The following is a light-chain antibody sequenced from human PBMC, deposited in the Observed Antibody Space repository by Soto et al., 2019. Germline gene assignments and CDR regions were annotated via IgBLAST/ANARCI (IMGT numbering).Light chain of an antibody. V-gene: IGKV3-20*01. CDR3: QQYGSSPPWT. CDR2: DAS. J-gene: IGKJ1*01. CDR1: QSVSSSY. Sequence: ETGLTQSAGTLSLSPGERASLSCRASQSVSSSYLAWYQQIPGQAPRLLINDASRRATGIPDRFSGSGSGTDFTLTISRLEPEDFAVYYCQQYGSSPPWTFGQGTKVDI.